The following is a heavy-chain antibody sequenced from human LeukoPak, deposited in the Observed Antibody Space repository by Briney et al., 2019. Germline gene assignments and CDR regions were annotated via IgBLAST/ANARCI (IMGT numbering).Heavy chain of an antibody. CDR1: GFAFSNYD. Sequence: GGSLRLSCAASGFAFSNYDMLWVRQATGKGLEWVSAINTAADTYYPASVKGRFTISRENAKSSFYLQMNSLRVGDTAVYYCVRAPPGTGWLIDHWGQGTLVAVSS. CDR3: VRAPPGTGWLIDH. J-gene: IGHJ4*02. D-gene: IGHD6-19*01. V-gene: IGHV3-13*04. CDR2: INTAADT.